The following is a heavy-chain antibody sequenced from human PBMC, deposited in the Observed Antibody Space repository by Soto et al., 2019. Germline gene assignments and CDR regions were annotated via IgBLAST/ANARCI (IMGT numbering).Heavy chain of an antibody. J-gene: IGHJ3*02. D-gene: IGHD3-10*01. Sequence: SETLSLTCTVSGGSTSSGCYYWSWIRQHPGKGLEWIGYIYYSGSTYYNPSLKSRVTISVDTSKNQFSLKLSSVTAADTAVYYCASCYYGSGSYYSGVGAFDIWGQGTMVTVSS. CDR2: IYYSGST. V-gene: IGHV4-31*03. CDR1: GGSTSSGCYY. CDR3: ASCYYGSGSYYSGVGAFDI.